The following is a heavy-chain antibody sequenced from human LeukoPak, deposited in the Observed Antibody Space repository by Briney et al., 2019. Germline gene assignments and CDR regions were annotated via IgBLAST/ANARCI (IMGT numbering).Heavy chain of an antibody. Sequence: GGSLRLSCAASGFTLRDYYMSWIRQAPGKGLEWISYMSSTGNTIYYAESVKGRFTVSRDSANNSMSLQMTSLRAEDSAVYYCARSSSYFTYFDLRGRDTLVTVSS. V-gene: IGHV3-11*04. CDR3: ARSSSYFTYFDL. CDR2: MSSTGNTI. J-gene: IGHJ2*01. CDR1: GFTLRDYY. D-gene: IGHD2/OR15-2a*01.